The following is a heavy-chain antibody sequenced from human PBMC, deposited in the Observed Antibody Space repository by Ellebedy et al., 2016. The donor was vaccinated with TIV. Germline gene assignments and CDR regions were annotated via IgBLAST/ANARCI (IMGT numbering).Heavy chain of an antibody. CDR1: RGIFSSYV. CDR3: ASAIDCTSTACYSSIGY. Sequence: SVKVSXKASRGIFSSYVISWVRQAPGQGLEWMGGIIPIFGSANYAQKFQGRVTITADESTSTTYMELSSLRFEDTAVYYCASAIDCTSTACYSSIGYWGQGTLVTVSS. D-gene: IGHD2/OR15-2a*01. V-gene: IGHV1-69*13. CDR2: IIPIFGSA. J-gene: IGHJ4*02.